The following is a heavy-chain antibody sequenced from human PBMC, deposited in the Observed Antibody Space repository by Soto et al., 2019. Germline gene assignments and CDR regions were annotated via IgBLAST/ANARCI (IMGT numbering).Heavy chain of an antibody. V-gene: IGHV3-23*01. Sequence: GGSLRLSCAASGFTFNTYAMNWVRQAPGKGLAWVSAIGTDSNTYYADSVKGRFTISRDSSRTTLYLQMNSLRAEDTALYFCARKYPGTRPFDYWGQGTLVTVSS. CDR1: GFTFNTYA. D-gene: IGHD2-2*01. CDR2: IGTDSNT. J-gene: IGHJ4*02. CDR3: ARKYPGTRPFDY.